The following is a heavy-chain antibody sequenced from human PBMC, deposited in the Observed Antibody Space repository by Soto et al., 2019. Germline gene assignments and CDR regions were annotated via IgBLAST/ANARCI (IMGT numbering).Heavy chain of an antibody. Sequence: GASVKVSCKASGYTFTSYGISWVRQAPGQGLEWMGWISAYNGNTNYAQKLQGRVTMTTDTSTSTAYMELRSLRSDDTAVYYCARVPPQLRPTAWFDPWGQGTLVTVSS. CDR1: GYTFTSYG. CDR3: ARVPPQLRPTAWFDP. V-gene: IGHV1-18*01. CDR2: ISAYNGNT. D-gene: IGHD1-1*01. J-gene: IGHJ5*02.